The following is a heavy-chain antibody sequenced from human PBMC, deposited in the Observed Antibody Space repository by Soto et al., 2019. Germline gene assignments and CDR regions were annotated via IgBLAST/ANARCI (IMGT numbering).Heavy chain of an antibody. Sequence: PGGSLRLSCAASGFTFSSYGMHWVRQAPGKGLEWVAVISYDGSNKYYADSVKGRFTISRDNSKNTLYLQMNSLRAEDTAVYYCAKDQRGILGYSGYDRELDYWGQGTLVTVSS. D-gene: IGHD5-12*01. J-gene: IGHJ4*02. CDR3: AKDQRGILGYSGYDRELDY. CDR2: ISYDGSNK. CDR1: GFTFSSYG. V-gene: IGHV3-30*18.